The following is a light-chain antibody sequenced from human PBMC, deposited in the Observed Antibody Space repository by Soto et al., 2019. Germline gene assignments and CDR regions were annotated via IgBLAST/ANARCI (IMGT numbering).Light chain of an antibody. CDR3: CSHEGNFTLV. CDR2: DVS. J-gene: IGLJ3*02. Sequence: QSVLTQPPPVSGSPGQSVTISCTGTSSDVGGSNYVSWYQQHPGKTPKLMIYDVSQRPSGVPDRFSGSKSDSTASLTISGLQAEDEADYYCCSHEGNFTLVFGGGTKVTVL. V-gene: IGLV2-11*01. CDR1: SSDVGGSNY.